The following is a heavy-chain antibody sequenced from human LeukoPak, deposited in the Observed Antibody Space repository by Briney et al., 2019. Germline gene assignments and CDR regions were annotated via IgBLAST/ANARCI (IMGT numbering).Heavy chain of an antibody. CDR1: GGSFSGYY. J-gene: IGHJ3*02. D-gene: IGHD7-27*01. V-gene: IGHV4-34*01. CDR3: ARGTELGIFAVFAFDI. CDR2: INHSGST. Sequence: SETLSLTCAVYGGSFSGYYWSWIRQPPGKGLEWIGEINHSGSTNYNPSLKSRVTISVDTSKNQFSLKLSSVTAADTAVYYCARGTELGIFAVFAFDIWGQGTMVTVSS.